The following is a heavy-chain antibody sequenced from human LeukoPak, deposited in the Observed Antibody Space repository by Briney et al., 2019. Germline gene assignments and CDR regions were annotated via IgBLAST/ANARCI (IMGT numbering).Heavy chain of an antibody. V-gene: IGHV3-43D*03. CDR2: ISWDGDSA. J-gene: IGHJ4*02. D-gene: IGHD6-19*01. Sequence: GGSLRLSCAASGFTFDDYAMHWVRQAPGKGLEWVSLISWDGDSAYYADSVKGRFTISRDNSKNSLYLQMNSLRAEDTAFYYCTKDPQRSSAWAGQFDYWGQGTLVTVSS. CDR3: TKDPQRSSAWAGQFDY. CDR1: GFTFDDYA.